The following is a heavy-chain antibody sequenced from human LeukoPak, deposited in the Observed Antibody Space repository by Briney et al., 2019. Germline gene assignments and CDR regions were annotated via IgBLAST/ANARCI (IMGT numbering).Heavy chain of an antibody. J-gene: IGHJ4*02. CDR2: IKQDGSDK. D-gene: IGHD2-8*01. V-gene: IGHV3-7*01. Sequence: GGSLRLSCAASGFTFSTYDMTWVRQAPGEGLEWVANIKQDGSDKYYVDSVKGRFTISRDNAKNSLYLQMNSLRAEDTAVYYCARMYGDYFDNWGQGALVTVSS. CDR3: ARMYGDYFDN. CDR1: GFTFSTYD.